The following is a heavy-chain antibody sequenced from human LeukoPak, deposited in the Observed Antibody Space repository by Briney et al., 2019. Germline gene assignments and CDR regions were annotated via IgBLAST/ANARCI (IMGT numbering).Heavy chain of an antibody. CDR3: ANLIAVAGTENAFDI. CDR2: ISGSGGST. D-gene: IGHD6-19*01. V-gene: IGHV3-23*01. Sequence: PGGSLRLSCAASGFTFSSYAMSWVRHAPGKGLEWVSAISGSGGSTYYADSVKGRFTISRDNPKNTLYLQMNSLRAEDTAVYYCANLIAVAGTENAFDIWGQGTMVTVSS. J-gene: IGHJ3*02. CDR1: GFTFSSYA.